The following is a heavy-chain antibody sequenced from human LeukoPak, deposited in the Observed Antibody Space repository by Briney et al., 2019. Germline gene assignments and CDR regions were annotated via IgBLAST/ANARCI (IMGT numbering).Heavy chain of an antibody. D-gene: IGHD6-25*01. Sequence: PGGSLRLSCAASGFTFNSYEMNWVRQAPGKGLEWISYISSSGTTIYYADSVKGRFSISRDIAKNSVYLQMNSLRAEDTAVYYCARLEYSSGWYFDYWGQGTLVTVSS. J-gene: IGHJ4*02. CDR2: ISSSGTTI. CDR1: GFTFNSYE. CDR3: ARLEYSSGWYFDY. V-gene: IGHV3-48*03.